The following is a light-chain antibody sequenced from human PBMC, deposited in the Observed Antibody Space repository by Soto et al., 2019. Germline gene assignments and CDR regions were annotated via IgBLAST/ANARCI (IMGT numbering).Light chain of an antibody. CDR3: LQYNMDTRT. J-gene: IGKJ1*01. V-gene: IGKV1-17*01. CDR2: AXS. Sequence: TQSTGSLSASMGDRVTIPXRASPGIKCDFGWYQQKPGXAPKXXXYAXSSLPSGVPSRLSGSRSGTEFTLTISCLQPEDFDTYYCLQYNMDTRTFGQGTKVDIK. CDR1: PGIKCD.